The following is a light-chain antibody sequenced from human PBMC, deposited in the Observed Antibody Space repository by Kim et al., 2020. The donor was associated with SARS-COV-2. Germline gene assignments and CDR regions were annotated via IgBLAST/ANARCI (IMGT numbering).Light chain of an antibody. CDR1: QNGISN. CDR3: QQYKKWPL. J-gene: IGKJ3*01. Sequence: SVSPGETATPSCRASQNGISNLGWYQQRPGQAPRLLIYAASTRATGVPARFSGTGSGTDFTLTISSLQPEDFAIYYCQQYKKWPLFGPGTKVDIK. CDR2: AAS. V-gene: IGKV3-15*01.